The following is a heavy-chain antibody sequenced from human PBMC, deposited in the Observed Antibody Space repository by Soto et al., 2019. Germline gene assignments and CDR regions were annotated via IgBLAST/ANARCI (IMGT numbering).Heavy chain of an antibody. V-gene: IGHV3-7*03. D-gene: IGHD5-12*01. CDR1: GFTFSSYW. CDR3: ARDSGFKPNDY. Sequence: GGSLRLSCAASGFTFSSYWMSWVRQAPGKGLEWVANIKQDGSEKYYVDSVKGRFTIFRDNAKNSLYLQMNSLRAEDTAVYYCARDSGFKPNDYWGQGTLVTVSS. CDR2: IKQDGSEK. J-gene: IGHJ4*02.